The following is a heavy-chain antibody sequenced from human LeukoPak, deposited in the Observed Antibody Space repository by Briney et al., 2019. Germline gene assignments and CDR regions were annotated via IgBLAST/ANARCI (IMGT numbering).Heavy chain of an antibody. CDR1: GFTFNRFY. CDR3: ASQGGLLWFGELSGGMDV. D-gene: IGHD3-10*01. CDR2: ISSNGATT. V-gene: IGHV3-64*04. Sequence: GGSLRLSCSASGFTFNRFYLHWVRQAPGKGLEFVSHISSNGATTYYADSVKGRFTISRDNSKNTLYLQMNSLRAEDTAVHYCASQGGLLWFGELSGGMDVWGQGTTVTVSS. J-gene: IGHJ6*02.